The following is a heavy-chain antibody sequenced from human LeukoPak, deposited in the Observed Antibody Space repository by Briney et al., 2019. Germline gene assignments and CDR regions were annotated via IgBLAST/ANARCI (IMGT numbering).Heavy chain of an antibody. J-gene: IGHJ4*02. CDR2: ISVSGNT. Sequence: GGSLRLSCAASGFTLNSYAMSWVRQGPGKGLEWVSAISVSGNTYHADSVRGGFTISRDSSRNTLNLQMNSLRDGDEAVYYCAKAPVTACSGAYCNPFDYWGQGTLVTVSS. CDR1: GFTLNSYA. CDR3: AKAPVTACSGAYCNPFDY. V-gene: IGHV3-23*01. D-gene: IGHD2-15*01.